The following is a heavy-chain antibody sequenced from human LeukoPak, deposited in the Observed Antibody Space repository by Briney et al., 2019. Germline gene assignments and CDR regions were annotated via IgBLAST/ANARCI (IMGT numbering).Heavy chain of an antibody. CDR2: IKQDGSDK. D-gene: IGHD1-1*01. V-gene: IGHV3-7*02. J-gene: IGHJ4*02. Sequence: PGGSLTLSCAASGFTFSSYWMSWVRQAPGKGLEWVANIKQDGSDKNYVDSVKGRFTISKDNAKNLLSLEMNGLRAEDTAVYYCATYKHQLRTVYFDYWGQGTLVTVSS. CDR3: ATYKHQLRTVYFDY. CDR1: GFTFSSYW.